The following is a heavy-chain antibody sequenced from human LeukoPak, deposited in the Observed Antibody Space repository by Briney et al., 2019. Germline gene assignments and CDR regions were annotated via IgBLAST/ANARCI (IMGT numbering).Heavy chain of an antibody. V-gene: IGHV4-4*07. J-gene: IGHJ4*02. CDR2: IYSSGTT. CDR1: GGSISSSY. Sequence: PSETLSLTCTVSGGSISSSYWSWIRQPAGKGLEWIGRIYSSGTTNYNPSLKSRVTMSLDTSKNQFSLRLSSMTAADTAVYYCARGAYSFDYWGQGTLVTVSS. CDR3: ARGAYSFDY.